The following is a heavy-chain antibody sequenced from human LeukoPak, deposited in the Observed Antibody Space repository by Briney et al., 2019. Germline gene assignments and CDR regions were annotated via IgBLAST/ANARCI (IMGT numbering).Heavy chain of an antibody. CDR2: SASSGNT. CDR1: GFTFSSYG. D-gene: IGHD3-22*01. V-gene: IGHV3-23*01. CDR3: GKGVYYDSSGYRYYYYYMDV. J-gene: IGHJ6*03. Sequence: PGGSLRLSCAASGFTFSSYGMSWVRQAPGKGLEWVSGSASSGNTYYADSVKGRFTISRDNSKNTLYLQMSSLRADDTAVYYCGKGVYYDSSGYRYYYYYMDVWGKGTTVTVSS.